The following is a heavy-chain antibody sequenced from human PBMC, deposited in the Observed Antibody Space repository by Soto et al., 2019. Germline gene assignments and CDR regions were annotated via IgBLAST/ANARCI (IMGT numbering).Heavy chain of an antibody. J-gene: IGHJ4*02. CDR2: MNPNSGNT. V-gene: IGHV1-8*01. D-gene: IGHD2-2*01. CDR1: GYTFTSYD. Sequence: QVQLVQSGAEVKKPGASVKVSCKASGYTFTSYDINWVRQATGQGLEWMGWMNPNSGNTGYAQKFQGRVTMTRNTSISTAYMELSSLRSEDTAVYYCAREGMHCSSTSCYYYFDYWGQGTLVTVSS. CDR3: AREGMHCSSTSCYYYFDY.